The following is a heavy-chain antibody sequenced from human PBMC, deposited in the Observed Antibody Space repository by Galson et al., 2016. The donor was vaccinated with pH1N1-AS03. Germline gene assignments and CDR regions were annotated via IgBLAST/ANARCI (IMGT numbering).Heavy chain of an antibody. V-gene: IGHV5-51*03. CDR1: GYYFSSYW. CDR2: IYPGDSDT. Sequence: QSGAEVKKPGESLKISCKGSGYYFSSYWVGWVRQKPGKGLEYMGIIYPGDSDTRYSPTFQAHVTISADKSINTAYLQWSSLTASDTAMYYCAIRSYSSSWMGAFEIWGLGTMVTVSS. CDR3: AIRSYSSSWMGAFEI. D-gene: IGHD6-13*01. J-gene: IGHJ3*02.